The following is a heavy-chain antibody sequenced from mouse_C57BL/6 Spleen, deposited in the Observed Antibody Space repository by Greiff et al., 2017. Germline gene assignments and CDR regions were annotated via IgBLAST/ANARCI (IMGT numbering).Heavy chain of an antibody. Sequence: EVKLVESGGDLVKPGGSLKLSCAASGFTFSSYGMSWVRQTPDKRLEWVATISSGGSYTYYPDSVKGRFTISRDNAKNTLYLQMSSLKSEDTAMYYCARQDLTTVVLDYWGQGTTLTVSS. J-gene: IGHJ2*01. CDR3: ARQDLTTVVLDY. V-gene: IGHV5-6*02. CDR1: GFTFSSYG. D-gene: IGHD1-1*01. CDR2: ISSGGSYT.